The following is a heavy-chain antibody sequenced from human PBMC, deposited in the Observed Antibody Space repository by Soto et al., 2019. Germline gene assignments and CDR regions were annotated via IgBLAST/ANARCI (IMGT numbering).Heavy chain of an antibody. V-gene: IGHV1-69*13. CDR1: GGTFSSYT. J-gene: IGHJ4*02. CDR2: IIPIFGTA. Sequence: SVKVSCKASGGTFSSYTISWVRQAPGQGLEWMGGIIPIFGTANYAQKFQGRVTITADESTSTAYMELSSLRSDDTAVYYCASLMTTVTKTDYWGQGTLVTVSS. D-gene: IGHD4-17*01. CDR3: ASLMTTVTKTDY.